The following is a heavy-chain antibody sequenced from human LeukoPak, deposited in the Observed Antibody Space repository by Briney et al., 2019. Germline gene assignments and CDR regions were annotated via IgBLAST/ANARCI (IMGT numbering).Heavy chain of an antibody. Sequence: PSGTLSLTCAVSGGSISSSNWWSWVRQPPGKGLEWIGEIYHSGSTNYNPSLKSRITISVDTSKNQFSLKLSSVTAADTAVYYCARLYPPLGFGALDYWGQGTLVTVSS. CDR1: GGSISSSNW. CDR3: ARLYPPLGFGALDY. J-gene: IGHJ4*02. D-gene: IGHD3-10*01. CDR2: IYHSGST. V-gene: IGHV4-4*02.